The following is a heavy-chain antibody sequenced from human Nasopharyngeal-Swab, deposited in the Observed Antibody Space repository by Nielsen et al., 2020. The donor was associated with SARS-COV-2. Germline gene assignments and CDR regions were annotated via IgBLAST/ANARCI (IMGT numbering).Heavy chain of an antibody. D-gene: IGHD3-22*01. V-gene: IGHV3-72*01. CDR1: GFTLSEHY. CDR3: VRADISGYFDS. Sequence: GEALKISCAASGFTLSEHYMDWVRQAPGKGLEWVGRSRNEAHSFTTEYAASVKGRFTISRDDSENSLYLQMNSLKIEDTAVYYCVRADISGYFDSWGQGTLVTVSS. CDR2: SRNEAHSFTT. J-gene: IGHJ4*02.